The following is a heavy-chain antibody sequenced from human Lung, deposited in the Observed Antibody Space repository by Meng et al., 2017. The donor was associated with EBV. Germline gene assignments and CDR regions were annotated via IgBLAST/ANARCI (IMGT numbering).Heavy chain of an antibody. CDR1: GGSISNGYY. J-gene: IGHJ2*01. V-gene: IGHV4-31*03. Sequence: QVQLQRSGPGLVKPSQTLSLTCTVSGGSISNGYYWSWVRQHPGKGLEWIGYMYYSGSTYYNPSLKSRVTISVDTSKNQFSLKLSSVTAADTAVYYCARGATSVFDLWGRGTLVTVSS. CDR2: MYYSGST. CDR3: ARGATSVFDL.